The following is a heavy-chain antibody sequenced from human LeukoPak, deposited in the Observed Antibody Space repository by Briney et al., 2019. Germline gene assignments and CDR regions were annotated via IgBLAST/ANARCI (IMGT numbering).Heavy chain of an antibody. D-gene: IGHD3-3*01. CDR3: ARDARYYDFWSGYYKAPYYFDY. J-gene: IGHJ4*02. CDR2: IYTSGST. Sequence: PSETLSLTCTVSGGSISSYYWSWIRQPAGKGLEWIERIYTSGSTNYNPSLKSRVTMSVDTSKNQFSLKLSSVTAADTAVYYCARDARYYDFWSGYYKAPYYFDYWGQGTLVTVSS. CDR1: GGSISSYY. V-gene: IGHV4-4*07.